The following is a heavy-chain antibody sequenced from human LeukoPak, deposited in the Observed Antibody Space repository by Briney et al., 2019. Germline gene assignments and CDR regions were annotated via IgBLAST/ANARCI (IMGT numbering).Heavy chain of an antibody. J-gene: IGHJ4*02. V-gene: IGHV3-30*04. Sequence: GGSLRLSCAASGFTFSSYVMHWVRQAPGKGLEWVAIISYDGSNKYYADSVKGRFTISRDNSKNTLYLQMNSLRAEDTAVYYCTGNYYGSGSYADFDYWGQGTLVTVSS. CDR1: GFTFSSYV. D-gene: IGHD3-10*01. CDR2: ISYDGSNK. CDR3: TGNYYGSGSYADFDY.